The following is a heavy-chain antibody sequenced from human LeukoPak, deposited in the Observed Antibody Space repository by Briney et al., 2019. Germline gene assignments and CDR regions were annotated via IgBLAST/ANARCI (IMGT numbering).Heavy chain of an antibody. J-gene: IGHJ6*02. V-gene: IGHV4-34*01. CDR3: APTDCSSTSCISEVAGMDV. D-gene: IGHD2-2*01. Sequence: SETLSLTCAVYGGSFSGYYWSWIRQPPGKGLEWIGEINHSGSTNYNPSLKSRVTISVDTSKNQFSLKLSSVTAADTAVYYCAPTDCSSTSCISEVAGMDVWGQGTTVTVSS. CDR2: INHSGST. CDR1: GGSFSGYY.